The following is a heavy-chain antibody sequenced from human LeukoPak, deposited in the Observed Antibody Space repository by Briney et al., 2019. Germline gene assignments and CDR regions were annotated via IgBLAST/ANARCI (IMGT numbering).Heavy chain of an antibody. J-gene: IGHJ4*02. V-gene: IGHV4-59*01. CDR3: AREEQLWSFDY. CDR1: GGSISSYY. Sequence: SETLSLTCTVSGGSISSYYWSWIRQPPGKGLEWIGYIYYSGSTNYNPSLKSRVTISVDTSKNQFSLKLSSVTAADTAVYYCAREEQLWSFDYRGQGTLVTVSS. D-gene: IGHD5-18*01. CDR2: IYYSGST.